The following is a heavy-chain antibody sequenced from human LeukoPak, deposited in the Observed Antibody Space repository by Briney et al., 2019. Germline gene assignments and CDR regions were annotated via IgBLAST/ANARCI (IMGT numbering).Heavy chain of an antibody. J-gene: IGHJ4*02. Sequence: GESLKLFCKGSGYIFTSYWIGWVRQMPGKGLEWLGIIYPGDSDTRYSPSFQSQVTISADKSLTTAYLQWNSLKASDTALYYCARQTAMGRSGDYWGQGTLVTVSS. CDR2: IYPGDSDT. D-gene: IGHD5-18*01. V-gene: IGHV5-51*01. CDR3: ARQTAMGRSGDY. CDR1: GYIFTSYW.